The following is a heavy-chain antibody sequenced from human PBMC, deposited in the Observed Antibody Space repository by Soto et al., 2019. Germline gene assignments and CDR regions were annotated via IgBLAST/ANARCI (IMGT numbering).Heavy chain of an antibody. V-gene: IGHV4-31*03. CDR1: GGSISSGGYY. CDR2: IYYSGST. D-gene: IGHD2-15*01. CDR3: ARDCSGGSCYSGAGYGMDV. Sequence: SETLSLTCTVSGGSISSGGYYWSWIRQHPGKGLEWIGYIYYSGSTYYNPSLKSRVTIPVDTSKNQFSLKLSSVTAADTAVYYCARDCSGGSCYSGAGYGMDVWGQGTTVTVSS. J-gene: IGHJ6*02.